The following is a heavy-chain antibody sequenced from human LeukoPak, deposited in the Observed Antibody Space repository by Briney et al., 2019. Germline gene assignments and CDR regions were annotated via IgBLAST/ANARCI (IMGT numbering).Heavy chain of an antibody. V-gene: IGHV3-11*04. Sequence: GGSLRLSCAASGFTFSDYYMSWIRQAPGRGLEWVSYISSSGSTIYYADSVKGRFTISRDNAKNSLYLQMNSLRAEDTAVYYCARDSPYSGSSLGFDPWGQGTLVTVSS. J-gene: IGHJ5*02. CDR3: ARDSPYSGSSLGFDP. D-gene: IGHD1-26*01. CDR2: ISSSGSTI. CDR1: GFTFSDYY.